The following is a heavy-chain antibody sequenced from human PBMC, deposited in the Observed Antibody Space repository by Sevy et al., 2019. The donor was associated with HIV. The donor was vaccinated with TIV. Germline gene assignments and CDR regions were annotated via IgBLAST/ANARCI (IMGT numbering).Heavy chain of an antibody. J-gene: IGHJ1*01. Sequence: GGSLRLSCAVSGFSFSGSAMHWVRQAPGKGLEWVATISYDANNDHYADSVKGRFTISRDNSKNALYLQMNNLRADDTAVYYCALERLTSNVAEYFHNWGQGTLVTVSS. CDR1: GFSFSGSA. CDR2: ISYDANND. D-gene: IGHD1-1*01. CDR3: ALERLTSNVAEYFHN. V-gene: IGHV3-30-3*01.